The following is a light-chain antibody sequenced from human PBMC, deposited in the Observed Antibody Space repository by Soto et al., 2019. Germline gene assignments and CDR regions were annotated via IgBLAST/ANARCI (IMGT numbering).Light chain of an antibody. J-gene: IGKJ1*01. CDR2: AGS. CDR3: QKYNSAPWT. Sequence: DIQMTQSPSSLSASVGDRVTITCRASQGIDNYLAWYQQQPGKVPRLLIYAGSVLQAGVPPRFNGSGSGTDFTLTLSSLQPEDVASYFCQKYNSAPWTFGQRTKVEIK. CDR1: QGIDNY. V-gene: IGKV1-27*01.